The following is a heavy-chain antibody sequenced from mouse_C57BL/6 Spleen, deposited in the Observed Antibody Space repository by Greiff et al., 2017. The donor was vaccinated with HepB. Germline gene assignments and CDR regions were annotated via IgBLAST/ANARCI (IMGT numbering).Heavy chain of an antibody. D-gene: IGHD1-1*01. Sequence: VQGVESGAELVKPGASVKISCKASGYAFSSYWMNWVKQRPGKGLEWIGQIYPGDGDTNYNGKFKGKATLTADKSSSTAYMQLSSLTSEDSAVYFCARHGSSSFAYWGQGTLVTVSA. J-gene: IGHJ3*01. CDR2: IYPGDGDT. CDR1: GYAFSSYW. CDR3: ARHGSSSFAY. V-gene: IGHV1-80*01.